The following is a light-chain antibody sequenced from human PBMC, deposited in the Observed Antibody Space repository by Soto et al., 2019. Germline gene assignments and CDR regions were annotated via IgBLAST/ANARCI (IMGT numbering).Light chain of an antibody. Sequence: QSVLTQPASVSGSPGQSITVSCTGTSSDIGRYNYVSWYQQHPGKAPKLMIYDVNKRPSGVSNRFSGSKSANTASLTISGLQAEDEADYYCSSYTTSTSYVFGTGTKVTVL. CDR2: DVN. J-gene: IGLJ1*01. CDR1: SSDIGRYNY. V-gene: IGLV2-14*03. CDR3: SSYTTSTSYV.